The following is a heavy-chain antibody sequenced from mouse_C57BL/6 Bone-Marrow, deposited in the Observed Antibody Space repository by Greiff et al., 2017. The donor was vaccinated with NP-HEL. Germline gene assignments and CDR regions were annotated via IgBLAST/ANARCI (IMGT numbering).Heavy chain of an antibody. CDR1: GYSITSGYY. CDR2: ISYDGSN. D-gene: IGHD2-3*01. V-gene: IGHV3-6*01. CDR3: ASRGGYYVWFAY. Sequence: EVQVVESGPGLVKPSQSLSLTCSVTGYSITSGYYWNWIRQFPGNKLEWMGYISYDGSNNYNPSLKNRISITRDTSKNQFFLKLNSVTTEDTATYYCASRGGYYVWFAYWGQGTLVTVSA. J-gene: IGHJ3*01.